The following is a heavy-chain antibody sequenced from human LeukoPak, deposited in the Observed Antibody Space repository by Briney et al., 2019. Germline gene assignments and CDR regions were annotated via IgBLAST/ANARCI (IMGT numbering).Heavy chain of an antibody. V-gene: IGHV3-74*01. CDR2: IKGDGSET. CDR3: GRDVRVAAADN. D-gene: IGHD6-13*01. CDR1: GFTFSAYW. J-gene: IGHJ4*02. Sequence: GGSLRLSCAASGFTFSAYWMHWVRRAPGKGLVWVSRIKGDGSETNYADSVKGRFTISRDNTKNTVYLQMNSLRVEDTAVYYCGRDVRVAAADNWGQGTLVTVSS.